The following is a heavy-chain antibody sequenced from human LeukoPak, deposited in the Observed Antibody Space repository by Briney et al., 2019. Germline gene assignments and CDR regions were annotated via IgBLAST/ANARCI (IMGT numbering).Heavy chain of an antibody. V-gene: IGHV3-21*01. Sequence: GGSLRLSCAASGFTFSSYSMNWVRQAPGKGLEWVSSISSSSSYIYYADSVKGRFTISRDNAKNSLYLQMNSLRAEDTAVYYCARVEYSSGWYTHYYFDYWGQGTLVTVSS. J-gene: IGHJ4*02. CDR3: ARVEYSSGWYTHYYFDY. CDR2: ISSSSSYI. CDR1: GFTFSSYS. D-gene: IGHD6-19*01.